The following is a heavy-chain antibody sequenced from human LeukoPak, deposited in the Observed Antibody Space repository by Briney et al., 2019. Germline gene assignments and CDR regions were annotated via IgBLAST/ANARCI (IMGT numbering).Heavy chain of an antibody. V-gene: IGHV4-39*01. Sequence: KPSETLSLTRTVSGGSISSSSYYWGWIRQPPGKGLEWIGSIYYSGSTYYNPSLKSRVTISVDTSKNQFSLKLSSVTAADTAVYYCARQLEYYYYMDVWGKGTTVTVSS. D-gene: IGHD1-1*01. J-gene: IGHJ6*03. CDR2: IYYSGST. CDR3: ARQLEYYYYMDV. CDR1: GGSISSSSYY.